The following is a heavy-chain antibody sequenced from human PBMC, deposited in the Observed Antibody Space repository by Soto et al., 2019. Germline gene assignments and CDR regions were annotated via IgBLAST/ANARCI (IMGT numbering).Heavy chain of an antibody. V-gene: IGHV4-30-4*01. Sequence: QVQLQESGPGLVKPSQTLSLTCTVSGGSVSSGDYYWSWIRQPPGKGLEWIGYIYYSGSTYYNPSLKSRVTISVDTSKNQFSLKLSSVTAADTAVYYCVKGCAEDIVVVPAVIWFDPWGQGTLVTVSS. CDR2: IYYSGST. CDR1: GGSVSSGDYY. CDR3: VKGCAEDIVVVPAVIWFDP. D-gene: IGHD2-2*01. J-gene: IGHJ5*02.